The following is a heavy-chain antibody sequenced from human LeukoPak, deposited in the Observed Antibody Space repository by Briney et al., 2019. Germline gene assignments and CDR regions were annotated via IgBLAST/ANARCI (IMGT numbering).Heavy chain of an antibody. CDR1: GFTLSSYW. D-gene: IGHD3-10*01. CDR3: ARLWFGELSHHDY. V-gene: IGHV3-7*01. Sequence: PGGSLRLSCAASGFTLSSYWMSWVRQAPGKGLEWVANIKQDGSEKYYVDSVKGRFTISRDNAKNSLYLQMNSLRAEDTAVYYCARLWFGELSHHDYWGQGTLVTVSS. CDR2: IKQDGSEK. J-gene: IGHJ4*02.